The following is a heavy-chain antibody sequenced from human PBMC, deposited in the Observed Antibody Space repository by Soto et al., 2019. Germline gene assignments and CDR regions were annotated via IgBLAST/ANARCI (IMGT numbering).Heavy chain of an antibody. CDR3: AREGDSSSWAGGFFGHYYYDYGMDA. CDR1: GGTFSSYA. CDR2: IIPIFGTA. J-gene: IGHJ6*02. D-gene: IGHD6-13*01. Sequence: SVKVSCKASGGTFSSYAISWVRQAPGQGLEWMGGIIPIFGTANYAQKFQGRVTITADESTSTAYMELSSLRSEDTAVYYCAREGDSSSWAGGFFGHYYYDYGMDAWGQGTTVTVS. V-gene: IGHV1-69*13.